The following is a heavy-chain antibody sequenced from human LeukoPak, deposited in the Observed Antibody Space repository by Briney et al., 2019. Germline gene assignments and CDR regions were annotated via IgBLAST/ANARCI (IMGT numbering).Heavy chain of an antibody. V-gene: IGHV1-18*01. CDR3: ARDGLSPLMIVVVPFDY. Sequence: ASVKVSCKASGYTFTSYGISWVRQAPGQGLEWMGWISAYNGNTNYAQKLQGRVTMTTDTSTSTAYMELRSLRSDDTAVYYCARDGLSPLMIVVVPFDYWGQGTLVTVSS. J-gene: IGHJ4*02. D-gene: IGHD3-22*01. CDR1: GYTFTSYG. CDR2: ISAYNGNT.